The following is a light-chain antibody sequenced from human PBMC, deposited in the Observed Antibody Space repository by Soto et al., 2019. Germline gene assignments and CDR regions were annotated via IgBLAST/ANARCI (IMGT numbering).Light chain of an antibody. J-gene: IGLJ2*01. CDR2: DVS. Sequence: QSALTQPASVSGSPGQSITISCTGTSSDVGGYNYVSWHQQHPGKVPKLMIYDVSNRPSGVSNPFSGSKSGNTASLTISGLQAEDEADYYCSSYTRSSTLVFGGGTKLTVL. V-gene: IGLV2-14*01. CDR1: SSDVGGYNY. CDR3: SSYTRSSTLV.